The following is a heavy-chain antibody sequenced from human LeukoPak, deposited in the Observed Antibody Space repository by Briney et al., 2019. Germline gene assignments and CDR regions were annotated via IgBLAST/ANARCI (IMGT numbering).Heavy chain of an antibody. Sequence: GASVKVSCRASGYTFTSYAMHWVRQAPGQRLEWMGWINAGNGNTKYSQKFQGRVTITRDTSASTAYMELSSLRSEDTAVYYCARASGESVVATIYYYYGMDVWGQGTTVTVSS. V-gene: IGHV1-3*01. CDR3: ARASGESVVATIYYYYGMDV. J-gene: IGHJ6*02. D-gene: IGHD5-12*01. CDR1: GYTFTSYA. CDR2: INAGNGNT.